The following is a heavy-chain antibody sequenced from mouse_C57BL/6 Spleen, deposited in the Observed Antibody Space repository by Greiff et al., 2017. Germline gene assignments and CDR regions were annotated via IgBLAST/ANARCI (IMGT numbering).Heavy chain of an antibody. J-gene: IGHJ4*01. D-gene: IGHD1-1*01. CDR3: ARSEVSITTVVAPMDY. CDR2: IDPSDSYT. V-gene: IGHV1-69*01. Sequence: QVQLQQPGAELVMPGASVKLSCKASGYTFTSYWMHWVKQRPGQGLEWIGEIDPSDSYTNYNQKFKGKSTLTVDKSSSTAYMQLSSLTSEYSAVYYCARSEVSITTVVAPMDYWGQGTSVTVSS. CDR1: GYTFTSYW.